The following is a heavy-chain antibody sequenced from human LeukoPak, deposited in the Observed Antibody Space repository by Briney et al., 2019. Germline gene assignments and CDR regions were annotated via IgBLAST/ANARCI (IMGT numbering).Heavy chain of an antibody. Sequence: SVKVSCKASGGTFSSYTISWVRQAPGQGLEWMGGIIPIFGTANYAQKFQGRVTITADESTSTAYMELSSLRSEDTAVYYCAREGRDTATYYFDYWGQGTLVTVSS. V-gene: IGHV1-69*13. CDR2: IIPIFGTA. J-gene: IGHJ4*02. D-gene: IGHD5-18*01. CDR3: AREGRDTATYYFDY. CDR1: GGTFSSYT.